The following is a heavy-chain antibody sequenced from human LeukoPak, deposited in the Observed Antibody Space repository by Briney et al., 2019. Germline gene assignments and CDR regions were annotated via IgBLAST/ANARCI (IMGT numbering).Heavy chain of an antibody. Sequence: SETLSLTCTVSGGSISSYYWSWIRQPPGKGLEWIGYIYYSGSTNYNPSLKSRVTISVDTSKNQFSLKLSSVTAADTAVYYCARGYVGLTVYYYYYMDVWGKGTTVTISS. D-gene: IGHD3-16*01. V-gene: IGHV4-59*01. J-gene: IGHJ6*03. CDR3: ARGYVGLTVYYYYYMDV. CDR1: GGSISSYY. CDR2: IYYSGST.